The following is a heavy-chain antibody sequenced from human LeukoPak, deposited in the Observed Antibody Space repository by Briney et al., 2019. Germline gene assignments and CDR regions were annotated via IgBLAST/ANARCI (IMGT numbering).Heavy chain of an antibody. CDR1: GGSISSFY. CDR2: IYYSGST. V-gene: IGHV4-59*08. Sequence: SETLSLTCTVSGGSISSFYWSWIRQPPGKGLEWIGYIYYSGSTNYNPSLKSRVTISVDTSKNQFSLRLNSVTAADTAVYYCARLSSGSSSWYDIDYWGQGTLVTVSS. D-gene: IGHD6-13*01. CDR3: ARLSSGSSSWYDIDY. J-gene: IGHJ4*02.